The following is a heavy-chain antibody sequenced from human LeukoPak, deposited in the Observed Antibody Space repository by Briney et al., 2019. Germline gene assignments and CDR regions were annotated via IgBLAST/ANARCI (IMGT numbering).Heavy chain of an antibody. CDR2: IYYSGST. V-gene: IGHV4-59*08. CDR1: GGSISSYY. CDR3: ASGGAPDRRDSRDFDY. J-gene: IGHJ4*02. Sequence: SETLSLTCTVSGGSISSYYWSWIRQPPPEGLQWIGYIYYSGSTNYNPSLKSRVTISVDTSNNQFSLKLSSVTAADTAVYCCASGGAPDRRDSRDFDYWGQGTLVTVSS. D-gene: IGHD3-16*01.